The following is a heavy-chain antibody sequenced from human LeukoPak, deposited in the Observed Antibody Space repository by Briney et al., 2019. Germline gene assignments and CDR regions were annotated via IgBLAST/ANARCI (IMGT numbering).Heavy chain of an antibody. CDR3: AKYLWGSDAFDM. D-gene: IGHD7-27*01. V-gene: IGHV4-59*08. CDR2: IYYTGST. CDR1: GGSITSYY. J-gene: IGHJ3*02. Sequence: PSETVSLTCTVSGGSITSYYWSWIRLPPGKGLEWIAYIYYTGSTNYNPSLKSRFTISVDTSKNQVSLNLSSVTAADTAVYYCAKYLWGSDAFDMWGRGTMVTVSS.